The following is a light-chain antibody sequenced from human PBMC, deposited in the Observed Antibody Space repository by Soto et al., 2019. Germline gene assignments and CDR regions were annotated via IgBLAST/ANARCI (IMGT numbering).Light chain of an antibody. J-gene: IGLJ2*01. CDR1: GSNIGSNT. CDR3: ATWDDSRNGPI. Sequence: QSVLIQAPSASGTPGQRVTISCSGGGSNIGSNTVNWYQHVPGTAPKLLIFSNDRRPSGVPDRFSGSKSGTSASLAISGLQSDDEAEYHCATWDDSRNGPIFGGGTKLTVL. CDR2: SND. V-gene: IGLV1-44*01.